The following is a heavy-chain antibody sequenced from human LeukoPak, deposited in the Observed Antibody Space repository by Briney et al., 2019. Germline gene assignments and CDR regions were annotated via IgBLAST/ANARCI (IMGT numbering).Heavy chain of an antibody. CDR3: ARGRRIVVVLGATRTHRDYYMDV. D-gene: IGHD2-15*01. Sequence: SETLSLTCTVSGGSISSGSYYWSWIRQPAGKGLEWLGRIYTSGSTNYNPSLKSRVTISLDTSKNQFSLKLSSVTAADTAVYYCARGRRIVVVLGATRTHRDYYMDVWGKGTTVTVSS. CDR2: IYTSGST. V-gene: IGHV4-61*02. CDR1: GGSISSGSYY. J-gene: IGHJ6*03.